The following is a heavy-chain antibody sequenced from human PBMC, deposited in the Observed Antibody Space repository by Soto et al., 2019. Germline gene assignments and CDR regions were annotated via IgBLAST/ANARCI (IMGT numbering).Heavy chain of an antibody. CDR3: ARACDDAGNLAFDY. V-gene: IGHV1-18*03. Sequence: GASVKVSCKASGYTFTDYGISWVRQAPGQGVEWMGWLSAYNGKTNYAQKLQGRVTLTPDTYASTAYMELSSLRSNDMAVYYCARACDDAGNLAFDYWGEGTLVTV. D-gene: IGHD6-13*01. CDR1: GYTFTDYG. CDR2: LSAYNGKT. J-gene: IGHJ4*02.